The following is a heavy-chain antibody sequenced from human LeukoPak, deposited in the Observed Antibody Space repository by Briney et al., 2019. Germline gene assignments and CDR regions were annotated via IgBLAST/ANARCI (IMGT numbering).Heavy chain of an antibody. CDR2: ISGSGGST. D-gene: IGHD1-26*01. Sequence: GGSLRLSCAASGFTFSSSAMSWVRQAPGKGLEWVSTISGSGGSTYYADSVKGRFTISRDNSKNTLSLQMNSLRAEDTAVYYCAKGVTGSYPIMDYWGQGTLVTVSS. J-gene: IGHJ4*02. CDR3: AKGVTGSYPIMDY. V-gene: IGHV3-23*01. CDR1: GFTFSSSA.